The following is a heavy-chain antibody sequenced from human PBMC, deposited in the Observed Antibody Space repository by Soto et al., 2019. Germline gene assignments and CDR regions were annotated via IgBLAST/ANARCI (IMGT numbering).Heavy chain of an antibody. CDR3: ARTPLL. CDR2: IYYSGSTSYN. D-gene: IGHD1-26*01. Sequence: QVQLQESGPGLVKPSQTLSLTCTVSGGSISSGGYYWSWIRQHPGKGLEWIGYIYYSGSTSYNYYNPSLDSRGTISVDPSKSQFSLKLSSVTAADTAVNYFARTPLLWGKATLVTVSS. J-gene: IGHJ4*02. CDR1: GGSISSGGYY. V-gene: IGHV4-31*03.